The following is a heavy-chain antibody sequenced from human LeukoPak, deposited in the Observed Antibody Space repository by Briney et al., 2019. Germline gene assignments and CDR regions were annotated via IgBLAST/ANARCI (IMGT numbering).Heavy chain of an antibody. Sequence: ASVKVSCKASGYTFTGYYMHWVRQAPGQGLEWMGWINPNSGGTNYAQKFQGRVTMTRDTSISTAYMELSRLRSDDTAVYYCARDVGPYYYYHMDVWGKGTTVTVSS. CDR3: ARDVGPYYYYHMDV. CDR2: INPNSGGT. D-gene: IGHD1-26*01. CDR1: GYTFTGYY. J-gene: IGHJ6*03. V-gene: IGHV1-2*02.